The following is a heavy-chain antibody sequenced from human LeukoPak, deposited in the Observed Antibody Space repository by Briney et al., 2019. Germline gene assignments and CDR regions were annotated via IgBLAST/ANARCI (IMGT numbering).Heavy chain of an antibody. Sequence: GESLRLSWAAAVVTFSSYPMHWVRKAPGKGLGWVAVISYDGSNKYYADSVKGRFTISRDNSKDTLYLQMNSLRAEDTAVYYCARGWDYMAFWGQGTLVTVSS. CDR1: VVTFSSYP. D-gene: IGHD4-11*01. CDR3: ARGWDYMAF. V-gene: IGHV3-30-3*01. CDR2: ISYDGSNK. J-gene: IGHJ4*02.